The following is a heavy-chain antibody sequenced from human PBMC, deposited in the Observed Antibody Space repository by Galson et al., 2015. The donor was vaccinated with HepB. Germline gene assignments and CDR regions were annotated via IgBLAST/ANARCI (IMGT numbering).Heavy chain of an antibody. CDR2: IIPIFGTA. J-gene: IGHJ4*02. CDR3: ARGYCSGGSCSPLDY. CDR1: GGTFSSYA. D-gene: IGHD2-15*01. Sequence: QSGAEVKKPGASVKVSCKASGGTFSSYAISWVRQAPGQGLEWMGGIIPIFGTANYAQKFQGRVTITADESTSTAYLELSSLRSEDTAVYYCARGYCSGGSCSPLDYWGQGTLVTVSS. V-gene: IGHV1-69*13.